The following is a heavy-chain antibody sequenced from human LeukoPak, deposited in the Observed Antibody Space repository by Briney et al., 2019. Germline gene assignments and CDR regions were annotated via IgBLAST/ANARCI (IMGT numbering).Heavy chain of an antibody. J-gene: IGHJ6*03. CDR1: GYIFIDYE. V-gene: IGHV1-8*03. CDR2: MNPKNGDT. Sequence: GASVKVSCKASGYIFIDYEINWVRQATGQGLEWMGWMNPKNGDTGYEQKFKGRVTITRDSSIRTVYMELSSLRSEDTALYYCARGRYMDFWGKGTTVTVSS. CDR3: ARGRYMDF.